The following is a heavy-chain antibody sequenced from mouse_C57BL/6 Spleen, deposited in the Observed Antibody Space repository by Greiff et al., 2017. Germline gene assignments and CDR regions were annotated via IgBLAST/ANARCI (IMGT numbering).Heavy chain of an antibody. CDR3: TEYDYDDGFAY. CDR2: IRLKSDNYAT. D-gene: IGHD2-4*01. Sequence: EVHLVESGGGLVQPGGSMKLSCVASGFTFSNYWMNWVRQSPEKGLEWVAQIRLKSDNYATHYAESVKGRFTISRDDSKSSVYLQMNNLRAEDTGIYYCTEYDYDDGFAYWGQGTLVTVSA. V-gene: IGHV6-3*01. CDR1: GFTFSNYW. J-gene: IGHJ3*01.